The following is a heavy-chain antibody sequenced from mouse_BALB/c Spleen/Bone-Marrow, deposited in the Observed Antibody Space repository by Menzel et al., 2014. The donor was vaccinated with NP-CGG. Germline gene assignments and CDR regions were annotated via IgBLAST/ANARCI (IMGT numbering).Heavy chain of an antibody. J-gene: IGHJ4*01. Sequence: QVQLQQSGAELARPGASVKLSCKASGYTFTDYYINWVKQRTGQGLEWIGEIYPGSGNTYYNEKFKGKATLTADKSSSTAYMQLSSLTSEDSAVYFCARGWDYYAMDYWGQGTSVTVSS. CDR1: GYTFTDYY. D-gene: IGHD3-3*01. V-gene: IGHV1-77*01. CDR3: ARGWDYYAMDY. CDR2: IYPGSGNT.